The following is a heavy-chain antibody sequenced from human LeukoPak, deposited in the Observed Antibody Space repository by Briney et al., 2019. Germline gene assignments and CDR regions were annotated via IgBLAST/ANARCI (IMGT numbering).Heavy chain of an antibody. CDR1: GGTFSSYA. J-gene: IGHJ4*02. V-gene: IGHV1-69*13. D-gene: IGHD3-10*01. CDR2: IIPIFGTA. CDR3: ARAPVRGEIRPFDY. Sequence: ASVKVSCKASGGTFSSYAISWVRQAPGQGLEWMGGIIPIFGTANYAQKFQGRVTITADESTSTAYMELSSLRSEDTAVYYCARAPVRGEIRPFDYWGQGTLVTVSS.